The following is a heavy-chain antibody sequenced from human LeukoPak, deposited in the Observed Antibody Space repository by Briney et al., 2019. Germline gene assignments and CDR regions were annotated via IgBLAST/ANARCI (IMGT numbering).Heavy chain of an antibody. D-gene: IGHD6-19*01. J-gene: IGHJ2*01. V-gene: IGHV4-30-4*01. Sequence: PSETLSLTCTVSGGSISSGDYYWSWIRQPPGKGLEWIGYIYYSGSTYYNPSLKSRVTISVDTSKNQFSLNLSSVTAADTAVYFCARRQQWLARWYFDLWGRGTLVTVSS. CDR2: IYYSGST. CDR3: ARRQQWLARWYFDL. CDR1: GGSISSGDYY.